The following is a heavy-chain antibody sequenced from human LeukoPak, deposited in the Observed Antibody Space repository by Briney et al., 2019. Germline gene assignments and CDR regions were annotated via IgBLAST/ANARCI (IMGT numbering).Heavy chain of an antibody. CDR2: FDPEDGET. V-gene: IGHV1-24*01. CDR3: ARDGAHDYGDWDAFDI. D-gene: IGHD4-17*01. J-gene: IGHJ3*02. CDR1: GYTLTESS. Sequence: ASVKVSCKVSGYTLTESSMHWVRQAPGKGLEWMGGFDPEDGETTYAQKFQGRVTMTEDTSTDTAYMELSSLRSEDTAVYYCARDGAHDYGDWDAFDIWGQGTMVTVSS.